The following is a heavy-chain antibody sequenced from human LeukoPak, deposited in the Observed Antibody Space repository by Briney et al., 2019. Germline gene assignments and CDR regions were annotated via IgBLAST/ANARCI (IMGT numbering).Heavy chain of an antibody. Sequence: WETLSLTCAVSGGSIGGYYWSWIRQTPGKGLEWMGFIYKTGSTRYNPSLESRATMSVDTSKNQFSMNLISLTAADTAVYFCARHFVSKNYFVFWGQGVLVSVSS. CDR3: ARHFVSKNYFVF. CDR1: GGSIGGYY. D-gene: IGHD3-9*01. J-gene: IGHJ4*02. V-gene: IGHV4-59*08. CDR2: IYKTGST.